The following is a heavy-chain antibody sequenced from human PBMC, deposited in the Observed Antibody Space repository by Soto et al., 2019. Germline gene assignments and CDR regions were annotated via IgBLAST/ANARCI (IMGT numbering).Heavy chain of an antibody. Sequence: SETLSLTCAVSGFSISSGYFWGWIRQPPGKGPEWLGSIYHSGTTYYNPSVKGRVTISVDTSKNQFSLKMSSVTAADTAVYYCARDSSGYYWFDPWGQ. CDR3: ARDSSGYYWFDP. CDR1: GFSISSGYF. CDR2: IYHSGTT. J-gene: IGHJ5*02. D-gene: IGHD3-22*01. V-gene: IGHV4-38-2*02.